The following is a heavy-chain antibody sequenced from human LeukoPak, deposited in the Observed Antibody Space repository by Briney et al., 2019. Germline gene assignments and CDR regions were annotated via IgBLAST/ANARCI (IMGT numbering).Heavy chain of an antibody. D-gene: IGHD2-8*01. CDR2: IKQDGNEK. J-gene: IGHJ4*02. CDR3: ARAAICTNGVCLDY. CDR1: GFTFTSYW. V-gene: IGHV3-7*01. Sequence: AGGSLRLSCAASGFTFTSYWMSWVRQPPGKGLEWVANIKQDGNEKYYLDSVKGRFTISRENAKNSLYLQMNSLRAGDTAVYYCARAAICTNGVCLDYWGQGTLVTVSS.